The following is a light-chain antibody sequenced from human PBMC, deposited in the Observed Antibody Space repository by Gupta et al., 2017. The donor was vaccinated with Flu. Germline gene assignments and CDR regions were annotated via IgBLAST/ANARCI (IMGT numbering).Light chain of an antibody. CDR2: EVS. CDR3: CSYGVNDV. J-gene: IGLJ1*01. CDR1: SSDIGGNNY. Sequence: QSALTQPPSASGSPGQSVAISCTGTSSDIGGNNYVSWYQQHPGKAPKLVIYEVSKRPSGVPDRFSGSKSGNTASLTVSGLRAEDEADYYCCSYGVNDVFGTGTKVTVL. V-gene: IGLV2-8*01.